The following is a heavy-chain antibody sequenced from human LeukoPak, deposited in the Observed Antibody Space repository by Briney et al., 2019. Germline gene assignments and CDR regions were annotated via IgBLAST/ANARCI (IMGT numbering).Heavy chain of an antibody. V-gene: IGHV3-74*01. CDR2: INTDGSST. CDR3: AREPGAISGFNY. D-gene: IGHD2-2*02. CDR1: GFIFSSYW. Sequence: GRSLRLSCAASGFIFSSYWMHWVRQAPGKGLVWVSRINTDGSSTTYADSVKGRFTISRDNAKNTLYLQMNSLRAEDTAVYYCAREPGAISGFNYWGQGTLVTVSS. J-gene: IGHJ4*02.